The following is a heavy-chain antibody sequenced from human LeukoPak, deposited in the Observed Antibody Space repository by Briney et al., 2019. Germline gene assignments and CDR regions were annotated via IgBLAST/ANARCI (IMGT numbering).Heavy chain of an antibody. D-gene: IGHD4-23*01. CDR2: IGGRGDGT. CDR1: GFTFGSYA. V-gene: IGHV3-23*01. Sequence: GGSLRLSCAASGFTFGSYAMSWVRQAPGKGLEWVAFIGGRGDGTYYADSVKGRFTISRDNSKNTLYLQMNSLRAEDTAVYYCAKFARWSYYFDYWGQGTLVTVSS. J-gene: IGHJ4*02. CDR3: AKFARWSYYFDY.